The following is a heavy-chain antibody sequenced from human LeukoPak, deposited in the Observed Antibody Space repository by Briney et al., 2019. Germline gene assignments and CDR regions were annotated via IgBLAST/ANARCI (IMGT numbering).Heavy chain of an antibody. Sequence: ASVKVSCKASGYTFTSYGISWVRQAPGQGLEWMGGIIPIFGTANYAQKFQGRVTITADESTSTAYMELSSLRSEDTAVYYCARDLGSSWYGNYYYYYMDVWGKGTTVTVSS. CDR2: IIPIFGTA. V-gene: IGHV1-69*13. J-gene: IGHJ6*03. D-gene: IGHD6-13*01. CDR3: ARDLGSSWYGNYYYYYMDV. CDR1: GYTFTSYG.